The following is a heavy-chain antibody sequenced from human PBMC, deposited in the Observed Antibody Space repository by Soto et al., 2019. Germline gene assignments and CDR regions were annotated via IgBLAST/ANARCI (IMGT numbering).Heavy chain of an antibody. J-gene: IGHJ4*02. CDR2: IYYSGST. D-gene: IGHD2-2*01. V-gene: IGHV4-61*01. Sequence: PSDPLSLTCTVSGPTVTRGRHYRSRIQQPPGKGLELIGYIYYSGSTNYNPSLKSRVTISVDTSKNQFSLKLSSVTAADTAVYYCARGRLVPAVNFDYWGLGTLVTVS. CDR3: ARGRLVPAVNFDY. CDR1: GPTVTRGRHY.